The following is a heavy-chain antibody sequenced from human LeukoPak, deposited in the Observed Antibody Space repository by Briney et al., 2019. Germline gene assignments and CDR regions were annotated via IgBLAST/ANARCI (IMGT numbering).Heavy chain of an antibody. CDR2: FDPEYQKT. J-gene: IGHJ3*02. CDR1: GYSLTELS. V-gene: IGHV1-24*01. Sequence: ASVKVSCKLSGYSLTELSIHWVRQAPGKGLEWMGGFDPEYQKTIYAERFQGRVTLTEDTSTDTAYMELSSLRSDDTAVYYCATGGPMIAVVITSRPFDIWGQGTMVTVSS. CDR3: ATGGPMIAVVITSRPFDI. D-gene: IGHD3-22*01.